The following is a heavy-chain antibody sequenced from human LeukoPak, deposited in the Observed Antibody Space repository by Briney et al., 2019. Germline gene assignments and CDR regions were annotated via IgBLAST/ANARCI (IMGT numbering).Heavy chain of an antibody. CDR2: ISSSGSTI. V-gene: IGHV3-48*03. Sequence: PGGSLRLSCAASGFTFSSYEMNWVRQAPGKGLEWVSYISSSGSTIYYADSVKGRFTISRDNSKNTLYLQMNSLRAEDTAVYYCARDPRGIAAAGIFDYWGQGTLVTVSS. CDR3: ARDPRGIAAAGIFDY. J-gene: IGHJ4*02. D-gene: IGHD6-13*01. CDR1: GFTFSSYE.